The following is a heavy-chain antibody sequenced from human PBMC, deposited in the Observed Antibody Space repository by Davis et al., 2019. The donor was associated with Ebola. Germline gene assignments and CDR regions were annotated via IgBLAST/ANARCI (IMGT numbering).Heavy chain of an antibody. D-gene: IGHD1-1*01. Sequence: ASVKVSCKTSGYTFTSYGISWVRQAPGQGLEWVGWINTHNGNTNLAQKLHDRVTLTTDTSTSTAYMEMRSLRSDDTAVYYCARDGRAPRMLYGMDVWGQGTTVTVSS. V-gene: IGHV1-18*01. J-gene: IGHJ6*02. CDR3: ARDGRAPRMLYGMDV. CDR2: INTHNGNT. CDR1: GYTFTSYG.